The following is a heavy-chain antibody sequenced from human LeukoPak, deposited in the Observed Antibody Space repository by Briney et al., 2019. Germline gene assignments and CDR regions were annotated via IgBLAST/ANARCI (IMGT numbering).Heavy chain of an antibody. V-gene: IGHV1-69*01. J-gene: IGHJ5*02. CDR1: GGTFSSCA. D-gene: IGHD2-15*01. Sequence: SVKVSCKASGGTFSSCAISWVRQAPGQGLEWMGGIIPIFGTANYAQKFHGRVTITADESTSTAYMELSSLRSEDTAVYYCARKTGRGYCSGGSCSSWFDPWGQGTLVTVSS. CDR3: ARKTGRGYCSGGSCSSWFDP. CDR2: IIPIFGTA.